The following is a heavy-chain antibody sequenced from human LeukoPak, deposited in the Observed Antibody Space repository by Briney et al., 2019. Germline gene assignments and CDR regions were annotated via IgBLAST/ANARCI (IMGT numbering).Heavy chain of an antibody. J-gene: IGHJ4*02. V-gene: IGHV4-39*01. CDR1: GGSISSSSYY. Sequence: PSETLSLTCTVSGGSISSSSYYWGWIRQPPGKGLGWIGRIYYSGSTYYNPSLKSRVTISVDTSKNPFSLKLSSVTAADTAVYYCARTFSHIVVVPAAMPGYYFDYWGQGTLVTVSS. CDR3: ARTFSHIVVVPAAMPGYYFDY. D-gene: IGHD2-2*01. CDR2: IYYSGST.